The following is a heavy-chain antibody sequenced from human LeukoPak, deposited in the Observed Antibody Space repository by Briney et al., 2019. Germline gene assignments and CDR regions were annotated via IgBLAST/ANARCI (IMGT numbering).Heavy chain of an antibody. V-gene: IGHV3-23*01. CDR1: GFTFSSYA. CDR2: ISGSGGDT. J-gene: IGHJ4*02. CDR3: AKGSSPSGRDCDF. D-gene: IGHD2-15*01. Sequence: GGSLRLSCAASGFTFSSYAMTWVRQAPGKGLEWVSTISGSGGDTFYAASVKGRFTISRDNSKNTLYLQMNSLRAEDTALYYCAKGSSPSGRDCDFWGQGSLVTVS.